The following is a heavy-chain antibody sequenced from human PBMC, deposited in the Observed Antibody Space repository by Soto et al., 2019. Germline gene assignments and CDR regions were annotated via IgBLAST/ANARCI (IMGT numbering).Heavy chain of an antibody. D-gene: IGHD2-15*01. CDR2: MSHSGGT. J-gene: IGHJ3*02. V-gene: IGHV4-61*01. CDR3: ARYCSGGSCSKDAFDI. Sequence: PSETLSLTCAVYGGFVSSGSYYWSWIRQPPGKGLEWIGEMSHSGGTHFNPSLKSRVTISVDTSKNQFSLKMSSVTAADTAVYYCARYCSGGSCSKDAFDIWGQGTMVTVSS. CDR1: GGFVSSGSYY.